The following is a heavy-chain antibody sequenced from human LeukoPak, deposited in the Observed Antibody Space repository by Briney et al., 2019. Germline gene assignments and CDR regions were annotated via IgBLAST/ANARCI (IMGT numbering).Heavy chain of an antibody. CDR3: ARLRDYSGYGNWFDP. D-gene: IGHD5-12*01. Sequence: SETLSLTCAVYGGSFSGYYWSWLRQPPGKGLEWIGEINHSGSTNYNPSLKSRVTISVDTSKNQFSLKLSSVTAADTAVYCCARLRDYSGYGNWFDPWGQGTLVTVSS. V-gene: IGHV4-34*01. J-gene: IGHJ5*02. CDR1: GGSFSGYY. CDR2: INHSGST.